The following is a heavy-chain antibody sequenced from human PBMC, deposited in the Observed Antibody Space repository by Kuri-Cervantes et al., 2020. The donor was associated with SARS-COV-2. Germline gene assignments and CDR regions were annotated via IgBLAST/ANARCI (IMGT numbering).Heavy chain of an antibody. Sequence: SETLSLTCTVSGGSISSYYWSWIRQPAGKGLEWIGYIYYSGSTNYNPSLKSRVTISVDTSKNQFSLKLSSVTAADTAVYYCARDGSFSPLYYYYYYMDVWGKGTTVTVSS. V-gene: IGHV4-59*01. J-gene: IGHJ6*03. CDR1: GGSISSYY. CDR2: IYYSGST. CDR3: ARDGSFSPLYYYYYYMDV. D-gene: IGHD2/OR15-2a*01.